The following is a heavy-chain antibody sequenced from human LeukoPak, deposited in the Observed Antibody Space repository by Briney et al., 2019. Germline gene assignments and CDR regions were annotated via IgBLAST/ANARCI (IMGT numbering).Heavy chain of an antibody. Sequence: GGSLRLSCVASGFTFSNYAMSWVRQAPGKGLEWVSTISGGGVTTYYGDSAKGRFAISRDNSKNTLYLQMNNLTADDTAVYYCPRQSYASGWNPFDYWGQGILVTVSS. CDR2: ISGGGVTT. J-gene: IGHJ4*02. V-gene: IGHV3-23*01. CDR1: GFTFSNYA. D-gene: IGHD6-19*01. CDR3: PRQSYASGWNPFDY.